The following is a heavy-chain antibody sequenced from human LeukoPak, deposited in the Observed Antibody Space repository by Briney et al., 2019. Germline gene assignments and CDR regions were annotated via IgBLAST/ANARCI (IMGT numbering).Heavy chain of an antibody. CDR1: GYTFTSYD. V-gene: IGHV1-8*01. CDR2: MNPNSGNT. J-gene: IGHJ3*02. Sequence: ASVKVSCKASGYTFTSYDINWVRQATGQGLEWMGWMNPNSGNTGYAQKFQGRVTMTRNTSISTAYMELSRLRSEDTAVYYCARGSAVLRFLEWLSYYDAFDIWGQGTMVTVSS. CDR3: ARGSAVLRFLEWLSYYDAFDI. D-gene: IGHD3-3*01.